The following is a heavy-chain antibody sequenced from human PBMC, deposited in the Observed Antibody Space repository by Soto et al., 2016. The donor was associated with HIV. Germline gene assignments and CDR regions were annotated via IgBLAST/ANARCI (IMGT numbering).Heavy chain of an antibody. CDR3: ARIEEVKGAFDL. V-gene: IGHV3-74*01. Sequence: EVQLVESGGGLVQPGGSLRLSCAASGFSFSSYWMHWVRQAPGKGLVWVSRIYRDGSSTSYADSVKGRFTISRDNAKNTLYLQMNSLRAEDTAVYYCARIEEVKGAFDLWGQGTMVTVSS. CDR1: GFSFSSYW. J-gene: IGHJ3*01. CDR2: IYRDGSST.